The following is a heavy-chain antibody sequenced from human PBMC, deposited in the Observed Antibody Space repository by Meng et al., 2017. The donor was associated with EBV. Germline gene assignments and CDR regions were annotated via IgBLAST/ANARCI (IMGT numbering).Heavy chain of an antibody. CDR1: GYTFRNYA. Sequence: QVQLCQAWSKGMRAGASVKVSCKASGYTFRNYAINWMRQVPGQGLEWMGWINTYSGKATFAQGFTGRFVFSLDTPVTTAHLQISGLKTEDSAVYYCARGVEENGSHYPFDSWGQGTLVTVSS. CDR3: ARGVEENGSHYPFDS. D-gene: IGHD1-1*01. V-gene: IGHV7-4-1*02. J-gene: IGHJ4*02. CDR2: INTYSGKA.